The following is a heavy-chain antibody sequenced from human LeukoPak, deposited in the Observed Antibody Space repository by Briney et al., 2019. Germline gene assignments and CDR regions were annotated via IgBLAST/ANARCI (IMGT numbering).Heavy chain of an antibody. CDR2: VSESGEIT. V-gene: IGHV3-23*01. CDR3: AKDTAQGYTYGTIEQDY. J-gene: IGHJ4*02. Sequence: GGSLRLSCAASGIAFSTYAMSWVRQAPGKGLEWVSVVSESGEITHYADSVKGRFTISRDNSRNTVYLQMNSLRAEDSAVYYCAKDTAQGYTYGTIEQDYWGQGTRVTVSS. D-gene: IGHD5-18*01. CDR1: GIAFSTYA.